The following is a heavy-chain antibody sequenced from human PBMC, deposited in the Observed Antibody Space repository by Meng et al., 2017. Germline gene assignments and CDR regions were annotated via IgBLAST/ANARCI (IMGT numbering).Heavy chain of an antibody. V-gene: IGHV1-69*05. J-gene: IGHJ6*02. CDR3: ARTPEYSSSSFIHYYYYYGMDV. CDR1: GYSFTSYW. D-gene: IGHD6-6*01. CDR2: IIPIFGTA. Sequence: KISCKGSGYSFTSYWIGWVRQMPGKGLEWMGGIIPIFGTANYAQKFQGRVTTTTDESTSTAYMELSSLRSEDTAVYYCARTPEYSSSSFIHYYYYYGMDVWGQGTTVTVSS.